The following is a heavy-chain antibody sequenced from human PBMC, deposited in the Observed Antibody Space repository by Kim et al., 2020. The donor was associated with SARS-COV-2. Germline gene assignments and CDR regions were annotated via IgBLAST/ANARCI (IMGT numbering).Heavy chain of an antibody. D-gene: IGHD2-8*01. Sequence: ASVKVSCKTSGYIFNNYDINWVRQAAGQGLEWMGWMNTNRGNIGYAQKFQGRVTMTRNTSINTAYMELSSLRSEDTTEYYCARAKMVGTIHKQYYYFYGMDVWGQGTTVTVSS. CDR2: MNTNRGNI. CDR1: GYIFNNYD. J-gene: IGHJ6*02. V-gene: IGHV1-8*01. CDR3: ARAKMVGTIHKQYYYFYGMDV.